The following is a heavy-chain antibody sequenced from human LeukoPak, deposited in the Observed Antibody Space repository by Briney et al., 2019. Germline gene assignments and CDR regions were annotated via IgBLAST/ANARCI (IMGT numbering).Heavy chain of an antibody. D-gene: IGHD3-10*01. CDR3: AKDGEVRGVIYYYYGMDV. CDR1: GFTFSDYY. J-gene: IGHJ6*02. Sequence: PGGSLRLSCAASGFTFSDYYMSWIRQAPGKGLEWVSGISWNSGSIGYADSVKGRFTISRDNAKNSLYLQMNSLRAEDTALYYCAKDGEVRGVIYYYYGMDVWGQGTTVTVSS. V-gene: IGHV3-9*01. CDR2: ISWNSGSI.